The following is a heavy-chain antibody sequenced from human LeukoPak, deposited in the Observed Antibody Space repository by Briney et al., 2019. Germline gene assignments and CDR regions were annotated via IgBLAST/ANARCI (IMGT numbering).Heavy chain of an antibody. CDR2: IKSETDGGTT. Sequence: GGSPRLSCAASGFTFSNAWMSWVRQAPGKGLEWVGRIKSETDGGTTDYAAPVKGRFTISRDDSKNTLYLQMNSLKTEDTAVYYCTGSYYFDYWGQGTLVTVSS. V-gene: IGHV3-15*01. CDR3: TGSYYFDY. CDR1: GFTFSNAW. J-gene: IGHJ4*02. D-gene: IGHD3-10*01.